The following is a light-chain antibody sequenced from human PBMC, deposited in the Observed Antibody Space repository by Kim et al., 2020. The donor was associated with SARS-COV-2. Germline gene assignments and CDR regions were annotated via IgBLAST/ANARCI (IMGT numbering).Light chain of an antibody. CDR3: QQYSSWPPLT. CDR2: GAS. J-gene: IGKJ4*01. V-gene: IGKV3-20*01. Sequence: EIVLTQSPATLSSSLGERVTLFCRASQSVSNSFVAWYQQKPGQAPRLLIYGASNRATGIPDRFSGSGSGTDFTLTISRLEPEDFAVYYCQQYSSWPPLTFGEGTKVDIK. CDR1: QSVSNSF.